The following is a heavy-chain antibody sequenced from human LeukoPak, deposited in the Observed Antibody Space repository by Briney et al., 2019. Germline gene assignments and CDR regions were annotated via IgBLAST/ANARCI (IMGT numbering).Heavy chain of an antibody. CDR3: AKELLWFGESYKGDY. Sequence: GGSLRLSCAASGFTFSGYVMTWVRQPPGKGLQWVADISGSGGSTYYADSVKGRFSISRDNSKNTLYLQMNSLRAEDTAVYYCAKELLWFGESYKGDYWGQGTLVTVSS. V-gene: IGHV3-23*01. CDR1: GFTFSGYV. J-gene: IGHJ4*02. CDR2: ISGSGGST. D-gene: IGHD3-10*01.